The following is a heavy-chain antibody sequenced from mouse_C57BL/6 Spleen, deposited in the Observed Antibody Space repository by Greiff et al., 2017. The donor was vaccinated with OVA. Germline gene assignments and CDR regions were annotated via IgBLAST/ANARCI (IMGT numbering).Heavy chain of an antibody. Sequence: QVQLQQPGAELVKPGASVKLSCKASGYTFTSYWMHWVKQRPGRGLEWIVRIDPNSGGTKYNEKFKSKATLTVDKPSSTAYRQLSSRTSEDSAVYYCARGLTGAAWFAYWGQGTLVTVSA. J-gene: IGHJ3*01. D-gene: IGHD4-1*01. CDR2: IDPNSGGT. V-gene: IGHV1-72*01. CDR1: GYTFTSYW. CDR3: ARGLTGAAWFAY.